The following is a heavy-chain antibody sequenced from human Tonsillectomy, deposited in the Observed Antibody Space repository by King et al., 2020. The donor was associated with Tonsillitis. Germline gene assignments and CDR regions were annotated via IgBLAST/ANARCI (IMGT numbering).Heavy chain of an antibody. Sequence: VQLQQSGPGLVKPSQTLSLTCAISGDSVSSNSATWHWIRHSPSRGLEWLGRTYYRSKWYNDYAVSLRSRITITPDTSKNQISLQLNSVTPEDTAVYYCARDKSYYYDSSDRTDWFDPWGQGTLVTVSS. CDR2: TYYRSKWYN. CDR3: ARDKSYYYDSSDRTDWFDP. D-gene: IGHD3-22*01. V-gene: IGHV6-1*01. CDR1: GDSVSSNSAT. J-gene: IGHJ5*02.